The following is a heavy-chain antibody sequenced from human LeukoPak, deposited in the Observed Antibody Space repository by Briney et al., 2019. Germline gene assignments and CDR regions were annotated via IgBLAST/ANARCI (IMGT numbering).Heavy chain of an antibody. CDR2: IYYSGST. J-gene: IGHJ4*02. V-gene: IGHV4-59*01. CDR1: GGSISSYY. Sequence: SETLSLTCTVSGGSISSYYWSWIRQPPGKGLEWIGYIYYSGSTNHNPSLKSRVTISVDTSKNQFSLKLSPVTAADTAVYYCARGGDYVDYPLDYWAQGTLVTVSS. D-gene: IGHD4-17*01. CDR3: ARGGDYVDYPLDY.